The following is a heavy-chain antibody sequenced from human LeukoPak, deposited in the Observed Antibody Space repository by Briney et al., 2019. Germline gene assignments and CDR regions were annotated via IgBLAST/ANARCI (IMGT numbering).Heavy chain of an antibody. Sequence: ASVKVSCKASGYSFTSYGISWVRQAPGQGLEWMGWNSVYNGNTNYAQKLQGRVTVTTDTSTNTAYMELRSLRSDDTAVYYCARDVRGYCSGGSCLELDYWGQGTLVTVSS. CDR2: NSVYNGNT. V-gene: IGHV1-18*01. D-gene: IGHD2-15*01. CDR1: GYSFTSYG. J-gene: IGHJ4*02. CDR3: ARDVRGYCSGGSCLELDY.